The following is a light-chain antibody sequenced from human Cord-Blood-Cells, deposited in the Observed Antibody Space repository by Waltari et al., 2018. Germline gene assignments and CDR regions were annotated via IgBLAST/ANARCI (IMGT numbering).Light chain of an antibody. J-gene: IGLJ2*01. Sequence: QSALTQPRSVSGSPGPPVTISCTATSSDVGGYNYVSWYQQPPGKAPKLMIYDVSKRPSGVPDRFSGSKSGNTASPTISGLQAEDEADYYCCSYAGSYTFVVFGGGTKLTVL. CDR3: CSYAGSYTFVV. V-gene: IGLV2-11*01. CDR1: SSDVGGYNY. CDR2: DVS.